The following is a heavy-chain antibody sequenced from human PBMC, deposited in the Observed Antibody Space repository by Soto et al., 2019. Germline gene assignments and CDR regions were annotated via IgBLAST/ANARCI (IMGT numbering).Heavy chain of an antibody. CDR1: GFTVSNNY. V-gene: IGHV3-53*01. CDR2: IYSGGYT. J-gene: IGHJ4*02. Sequence: EVQLVESGGGLIQPGGSLRLSCAVSGFTVSNNYMSWVRQAPGKGLEGVSVIYSGGYTAYGDSVKGRFTISRDNSKNTLYPKMNSRGAAAPAAYSGAPRPGGGGYWGQGTLVTVSS. D-gene: IGHD3-10*01. CDR3: APRPGGGGY.